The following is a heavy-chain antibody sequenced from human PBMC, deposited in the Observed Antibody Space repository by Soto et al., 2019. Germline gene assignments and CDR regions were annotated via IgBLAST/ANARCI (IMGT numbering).Heavy chain of an antibody. CDR3: ATPRSYDSSGYYYPPFDY. V-gene: IGHV1-24*01. CDR1: GYTLTELS. J-gene: IGHJ4*02. CDR2: FDPEDGET. Sequence: GASVKVSCKVSGYTLTELSMHWVRQAPGKGLEWMGGFDPEDGETIYAQKFQGRVTMTEDTSTDTAYMELSSLRSEDTAVYYCATPRSYDSSGYYYPPFDYWGQGTLVTVSS. D-gene: IGHD3-22*01.